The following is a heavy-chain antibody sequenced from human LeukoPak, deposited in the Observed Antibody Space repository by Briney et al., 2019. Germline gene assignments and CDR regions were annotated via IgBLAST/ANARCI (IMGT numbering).Heavy chain of an antibody. CDR2: IKQDGSEK. Sequence: GGSLRLSCAASGFTFSSYWMSWVRQAPGKGLEWVANIKQDGSEKYYVDSVKGRFTISRDNAKNSLYLQMNSLRAEDTAVYYCARVGSHSGSLSLIKRNYYYYYYMDVWGKGTTVTISS. V-gene: IGHV3-7*01. CDR1: GFTFSSYW. CDR3: ARVGSHSGSLSLIKRNYYYYYYMDV. D-gene: IGHD3-10*01. J-gene: IGHJ6*03.